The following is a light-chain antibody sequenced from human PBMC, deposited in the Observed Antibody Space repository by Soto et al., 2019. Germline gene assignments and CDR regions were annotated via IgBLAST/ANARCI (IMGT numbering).Light chain of an antibody. CDR2: AAS. Sequence: EIVLTQSPATLSLSPGERATLSCRASQSVGSRLAWYQHKPGQAPRLLIYAASSRATGIPARFSGSGSGTDFTLTISGLEPEDSAIYYCHQRTSWSPYTFGQGTKLEIK. V-gene: IGKV3-11*01. J-gene: IGKJ2*01. CDR3: HQRTSWSPYT. CDR1: QSVGSR.